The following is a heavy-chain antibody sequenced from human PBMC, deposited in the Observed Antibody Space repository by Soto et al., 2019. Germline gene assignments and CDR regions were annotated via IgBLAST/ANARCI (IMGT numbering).Heavy chain of an antibody. J-gene: IGHJ4*02. CDR2: ITSRSSTI. Sequence: EVQLVESGGGLVQPGGSLRLSCVASGFTFSTYSMNWVRQAPGKGLEWVSYITSRSSTIHYADSVKGRFTISRDNAKNSLYLQMNSPRAEDTAVYYCTRDPHALDFWGQGILVTVSS. V-gene: IGHV3-48*01. CDR3: TRDPHALDF. CDR1: GFTFSTYS.